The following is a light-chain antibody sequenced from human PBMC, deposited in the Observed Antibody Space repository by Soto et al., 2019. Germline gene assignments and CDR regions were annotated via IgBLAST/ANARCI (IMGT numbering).Light chain of an antibody. J-gene: IGLJ3*02. CDR3: ETWDSNTWV. Sequence: QSVLTQSSSASASLGSSVKLTCTLSSGHRTYIIAWHQQQPGKAPRYLMKVESSGSYNKGSGVPDRFSGSSSGADRYLTISNLQSEDEADYYCETWDSNTWVFGGGTQLTVL. CDR2: VESSGSY. CDR1: SGHRTYI. V-gene: IGLV4-60*03.